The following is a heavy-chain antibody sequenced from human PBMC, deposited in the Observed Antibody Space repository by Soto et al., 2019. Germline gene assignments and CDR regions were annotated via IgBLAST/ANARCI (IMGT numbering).Heavy chain of an antibody. J-gene: IGHJ5*02. V-gene: IGHV3-33*01. D-gene: IGHD3-10*01. CDR3: ARPRGPNWFDP. CDR2: IWYDGSNK. CDR1: GFTFSSYG. Sequence: GGSLRLSCAASGFTFSSYGMHGVRQAPGKGLEWVAVIWYDGSNKYYADSVKGRFTISRDNSKNTLYLQMNSLRAEDTAVYYCARPRGPNWFDPWGQGTLVTVSS.